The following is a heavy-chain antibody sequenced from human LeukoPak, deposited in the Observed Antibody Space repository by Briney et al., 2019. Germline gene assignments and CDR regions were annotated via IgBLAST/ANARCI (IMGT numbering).Heavy chain of an antibody. CDR3: ARANDYSEFDP. D-gene: IGHD4-11*01. CDR1: GYSISSGYY. V-gene: IGHV4-38-2*02. J-gene: IGHJ5*02. CDR2: IYRSGTT. Sequence: SETPSLTCTVSGYSISSGYYWGWIRQPPGKGLEWIGSIYRSGTTYYNPSLKSRVTISVDTSKNQFSLKLSSVTAADTAVYYCARANDYSEFDPWGQGTLVTVSS.